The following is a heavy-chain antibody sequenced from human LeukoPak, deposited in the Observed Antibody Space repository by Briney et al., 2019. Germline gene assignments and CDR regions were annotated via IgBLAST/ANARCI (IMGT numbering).Heavy chain of an antibody. J-gene: IGHJ4*02. V-gene: IGHV3-48*01. CDR3: ARGGGSPDY. Sequence: GGSLRLSCALSGFTFSTYGMNWVRQAPGKGLEWVSYISSSSSAMYYADSVKGRFTISRDNAKNSLWLEMNSLRVEDTAAYFCARGGGSPDYWGQGTLVTVSS. CDR2: ISSSSSAM. CDR1: GFTFSTYG. D-gene: IGHD2-15*01.